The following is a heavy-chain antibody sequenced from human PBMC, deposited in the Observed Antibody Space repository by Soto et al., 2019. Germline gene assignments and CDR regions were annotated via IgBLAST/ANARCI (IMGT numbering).Heavy chain of an antibody. D-gene: IGHD3-22*01. CDR1: GGTFSSYA. CDR2: IIPIFGTA. V-gene: IGHV1-69*13. Sequence: SVKVSCKASGGTFSSYAISWVRQAPGQGLEWMGGIIPIFGTANYAQKFQGRVTITADESTSTAYMELSSLRSEDTAVYYCARVSDSSGYYYVLSLVAFDIWGQGTMVTVSS. J-gene: IGHJ3*02. CDR3: ARVSDSSGYYYVLSLVAFDI.